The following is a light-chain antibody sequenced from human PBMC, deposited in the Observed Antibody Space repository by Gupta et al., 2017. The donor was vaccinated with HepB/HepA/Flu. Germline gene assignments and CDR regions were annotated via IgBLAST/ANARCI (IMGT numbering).Light chain of an antibody. CDR1: HDISTY. V-gene: IGKV1-27*01. CDR3: QNYNSVPLT. Sequence: EIQMTQSPSSLSASVGDRVTITCRASHDISTYLAWYRQKPGKVTEVLIFAASTLQSGVPSRFSGSGSGTDFTLTIINLQPDDLATYYCQNYNSVPLTFGPGTTVDLK. CDR2: AAS. J-gene: IGKJ3*01.